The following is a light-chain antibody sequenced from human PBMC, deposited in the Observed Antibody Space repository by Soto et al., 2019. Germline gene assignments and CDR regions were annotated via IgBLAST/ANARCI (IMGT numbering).Light chain of an antibody. Sequence: EIVMTQSPATLSVSPGERATLSCRASQGVSSNLAWYQQRPGQAPRLLIYAASTRATGIPARFSGSGSGAEFSLTISSLQSEDFAVYYCQQYSSWPLYTFGQGTKLEI. CDR2: AAS. V-gene: IGKV3-15*01. J-gene: IGKJ2*01. CDR1: QGVSSN. CDR3: QQYSSWPLYT.